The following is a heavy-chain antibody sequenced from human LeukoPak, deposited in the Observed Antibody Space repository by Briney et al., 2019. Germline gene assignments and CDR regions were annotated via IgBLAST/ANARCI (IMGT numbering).Heavy chain of an antibody. J-gene: IGHJ4*02. CDR2: TYYRSKWYN. Sequence: SQTLSLTCAVSGDSVSSNSAAWNWIRQSPSRGLEWLGRTYYRSKWYNDYAVSVKSRITINPDTSKNQFSLQLNSVTPEDTAVYYCARGPRVGYSSVWYLYDYWGQGTLVTVSS. D-gene: IGHD6-19*01. V-gene: IGHV6-1*01. CDR3: ARGPRVGYSSVWYLYDY. CDR1: GDSVSSNSAA.